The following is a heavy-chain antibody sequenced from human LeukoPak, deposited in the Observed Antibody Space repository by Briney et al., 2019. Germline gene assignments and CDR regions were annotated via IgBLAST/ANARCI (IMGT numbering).Heavy chain of an antibody. J-gene: IGHJ5*02. CDR3: ARGGTVTTGRSFDP. D-gene: IGHD4-17*01. V-gene: IGHV1-2*02. Sequence: ASVKVSCKASGYSFTGSYLHWVRQAPGQGLEWMGWMKPNNGATKYAQTFQGRVTMARDTSISTAYLDLSNLRFDDTAVYYCARGGTVTTGRSFDPWGQGTLVIVSS. CDR1: GYSFTGSY. CDR2: MKPNNGAT.